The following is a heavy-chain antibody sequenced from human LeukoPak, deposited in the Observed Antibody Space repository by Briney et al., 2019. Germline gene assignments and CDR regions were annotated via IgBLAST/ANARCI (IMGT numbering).Heavy chain of an antibody. V-gene: IGHV3-23*01. CDR2: ISGNGGST. Sequence: GGSLRLSCAASVFTFNSYAMTWVRQAPGKGRGWGSSISGNGGSTYYTDSVKGRFTISRDNSKNTLYLQMNSLRAEDTAAYYCAKDLRVIVVTYYMDVWGKGTTVTVSS. CDR3: AKDLRVIVVTYYMDV. CDR1: VFTFNSYA. D-gene: IGHD2-2*01. J-gene: IGHJ6*03.